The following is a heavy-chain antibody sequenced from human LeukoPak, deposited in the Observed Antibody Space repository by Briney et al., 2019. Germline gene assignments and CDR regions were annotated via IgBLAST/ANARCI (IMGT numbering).Heavy chain of an antibody. CDR3: AKGSIVVVITSPFGY. J-gene: IGHJ4*02. Sequence: GGSLRLSCAASGFTFSSYWMSWVRQAPGKGLEWVANIKQDGSEKYYVDSVKGRFTISRDNAKNSLYLQMNSLRAEDTAVYYCAKGSIVVVITSPFGYWGQGTLVTVSS. D-gene: IGHD3-22*01. V-gene: IGHV3-7*03. CDR1: GFTFSSYW. CDR2: IKQDGSEK.